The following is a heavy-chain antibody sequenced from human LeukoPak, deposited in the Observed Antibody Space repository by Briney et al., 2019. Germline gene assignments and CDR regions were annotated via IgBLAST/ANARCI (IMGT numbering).Heavy chain of an antibody. CDR3: TTSLTSGYYIDY. Sequence: GGSLRLSCAASGFTFSSYAMSWVRQAPGKGLEWVGRIKSKTDGGATDYAAPVKGRSTISRDDSKSTLYLQLNSLKTEDTAVYYCTTSLTSGYYIDYWGQGTLVTVSS. J-gene: IGHJ4*02. V-gene: IGHV3-15*01. CDR2: IKSKTDGGAT. CDR1: GFTFSSYA. D-gene: IGHD3-22*01.